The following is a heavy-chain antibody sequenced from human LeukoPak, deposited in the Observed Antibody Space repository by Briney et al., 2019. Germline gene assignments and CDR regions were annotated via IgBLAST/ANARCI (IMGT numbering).Heavy chain of an antibody. CDR3: ARLRGYSYGYGDY. CDR2: ISRSGSTI. V-gene: IGHV3-48*03. Sequence: GGSLRLSCAASGFTFSSYEMNWVRQAPGKGLEWISYISRSGSTINYADSVKGRFTISRDDAKHSLYLQMNSLRAEDTAVYYCARLRGYSYGYGDYWGQGTLVTVSS. CDR1: GFTFSSYE. D-gene: IGHD5-18*01. J-gene: IGHJ4*02.